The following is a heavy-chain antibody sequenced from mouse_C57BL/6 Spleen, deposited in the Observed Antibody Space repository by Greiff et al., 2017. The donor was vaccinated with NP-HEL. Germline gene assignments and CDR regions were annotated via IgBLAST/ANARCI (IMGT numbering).Heavy chain of an antibody. CDR3: ARHEEREYDYDWCMDY. V-gene: IGHV1-62-2*01. CDR1: GYTFTEYT. Sequence: VQRQQSGAELVKPGASVKLSCKASGYTFTEYTIHWVKQRSGQGLEWIGWFYPGSGSIKYNEKFKDKATLTADKSSSTVYMELSRLTAEDSAVYFCARHEEREYDYDWCMDYWGQGTSVTVSS. CDR2: FYPGSGSI. J-gene: IGHJ4*01. D-gene: IGHD2-4*01.